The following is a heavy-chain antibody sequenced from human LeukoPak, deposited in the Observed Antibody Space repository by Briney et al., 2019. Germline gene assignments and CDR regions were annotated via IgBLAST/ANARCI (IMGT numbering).Heavy chain of an antibody. CDR2: ISYSGST. D-gene: IGHD6-13*01. CDR3: AINTAALSHTTI. V-gene: IGHV4-59*08. Sequence: KPSETLSLTCTVAGGSISSYYWSWIRQPPGKGLEWIGYISYSGSTNYNPSLKSRVTISVDTSKNQFSLKLSSVTAADTAVYYCAINTAALSHTTIWGQGTLVTVFS. J-gene: IGHJ4*02. CDR1: GGSISSYY.